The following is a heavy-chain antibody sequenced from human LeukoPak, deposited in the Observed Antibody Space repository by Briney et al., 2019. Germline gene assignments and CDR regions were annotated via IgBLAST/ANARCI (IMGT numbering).Heavy chain of an antibody. D-gene: IGHD5-12*01. V-gene: IGHV1-69*04. J-gene: IGHJ5*02. CDR1: GGTFSSYA. CDR3: ARAPFSGRGTFDP. Sequence: SVKVSCKASGGTFSSYAISSVRQAPGQGLEWMGRIIPILGIANYAQKFQGRVTITADKSTSTAYMELSSLRSEDTAVYYCARAPFSGRGTFDPWGQGTLVTVSS. CDR2: IIPILGIA.